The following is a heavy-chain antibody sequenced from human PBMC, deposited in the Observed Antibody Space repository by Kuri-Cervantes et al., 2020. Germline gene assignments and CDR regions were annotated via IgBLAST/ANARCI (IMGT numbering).Heavy chain of an antibody. V-gene: IGHV3-23*01. Sequence: GESLKISCAASGFTFSSYAMSWVRQAPGKGLEWVSAISGSGGSTYYADSVKGRFTISRDNSKNTLYLQMNSLRAEDTAVYYCARAHYYDSSGYFLNYYGMDVWGQGTTVIVSS. CDR3: ARAHYYDSSGYFLNYYGMDV. CDR1: GFTFSSYA. D-gene: IGHD3-22*01. CDR2: ISGSGGST. J-gene: IGHJ6*02.